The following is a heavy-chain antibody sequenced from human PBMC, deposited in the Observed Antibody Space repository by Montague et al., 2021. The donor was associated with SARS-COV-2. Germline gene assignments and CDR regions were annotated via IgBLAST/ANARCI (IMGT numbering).Heavy chain of an antibody. CDR2: INHSGST. CDR1: GGSFSGYY. D-gene: IGHD3-22*01. J-gene: IGHJ4*02. Sequence: SETLSLTCAVYGGSFSGYYWSWIRQPPGKGLEWIGEINHSGSTKHNPSLKSRVTISVDASKNQFSLKLSSVTAADTAVYYCARGTKRVFTYGYDSSGYASDYWGQGTLVTVSS. V-gene: IGHV4-34*01. CDR3: ARGTKRVFTYGYDSSGYASDY.